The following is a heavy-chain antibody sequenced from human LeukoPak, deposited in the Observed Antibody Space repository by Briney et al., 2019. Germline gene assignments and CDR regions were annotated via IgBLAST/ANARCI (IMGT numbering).Heavy chain of an antibody. CDR2: INPHSGGT. V-gene: IGHV1-2*02. J-gene: IGHJ5*02. CDR3: ARNPTHQLWLPEPRFDP. Sequence: ASVKVSCKASGGTFSSYAISWVRQAPGQGLEWVGWINPHSGGTNYAQKFQARATMTRDTSINTAYLELTRLRSDDTAVYYCARNPTHQLWLPEPRFDPCGQGTLVTVSS. D-gene: IGHD5-18*01. CDR1: GGTFSSYA.